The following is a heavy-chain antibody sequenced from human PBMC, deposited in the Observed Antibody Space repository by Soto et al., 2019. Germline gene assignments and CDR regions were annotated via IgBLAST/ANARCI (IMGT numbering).Heavy chain of an antibody. CDR1: GGSFSGYY. Sequence: SETLSLTCAVYGGSFSGYYWSWIRQPPGKGLEWIGEINHSGSTNYNPSLKSRVTISVDTSKNQFSLKLSSVTAADTAVYYCARMKGYGSSTSCFRFDPWGQGTLVTVSS. CDR3: ARMKGYGSSTSCFRFDP. CDR2: INHSGST. D-gene: IGHD2-2*01. V-gene: IGHV4-34*01. J-gene: IGHJ5*02.